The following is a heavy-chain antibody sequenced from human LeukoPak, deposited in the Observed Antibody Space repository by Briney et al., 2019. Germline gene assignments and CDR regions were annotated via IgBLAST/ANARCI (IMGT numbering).Heavy chain of an antibody. V-gene: IGHV3-20*04. D-gene: IGHD3-16*01. CDR3: ARERTSYAYGLGVGY. Sequence: GGSLRLSCTASGFTFDDYGMSWVRQAPGKGLEWVSGINWNGGSTGYADSVKGRFTISRDNAKNSLYLQMNSLRAEDTAVYYCARERTSYAYGLGVGYWGQGTLVTVSS. CDR1: GFTFDDYG. CDR2: INWNGGST. J-gene: IGHJ4*02.